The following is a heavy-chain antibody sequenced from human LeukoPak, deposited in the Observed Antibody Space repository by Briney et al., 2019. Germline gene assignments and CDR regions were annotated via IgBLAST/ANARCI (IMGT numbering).Heavy chain of an antibody. Sequence: ASVKVSCKTSGYTFTDYYIHWVRQAPGQGLEWMAWINPNSGATNYAQKLQGRVTMTRDTSISTAYMELSRLRSDDTAVYYCARDGGLDYWGQGTLVTVSS. CDR3: ARDGGLDY. CDR1: GYTFTDYY. J-gene: IGHJ4*02. CDR2: INPNSGAT. V-gene: IGHV1-2*02. D-gene: IGHD4-23*01.